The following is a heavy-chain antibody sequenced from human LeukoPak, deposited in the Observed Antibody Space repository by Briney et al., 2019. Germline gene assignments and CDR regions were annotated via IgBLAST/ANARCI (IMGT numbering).Heavy chain of an antibody. D-gene: IGHD6-19*01. CDR3: ARTSIAVAGSFDY. Sequence: SETLSLTCTVSGGSISNYYWSWIRQHPGKGLEWIGYIYYSGSTYYNPSLKSRVTISVDTSKNQFSLKLSSVTAADTAVYYCARTSIAVAGSFDYWGQGTLVTVSS. CDR1: GGSISNYY. CDR2: IYYSGST. J-gene: IGHJ4*02. V-gene: IGHV4-59*06.